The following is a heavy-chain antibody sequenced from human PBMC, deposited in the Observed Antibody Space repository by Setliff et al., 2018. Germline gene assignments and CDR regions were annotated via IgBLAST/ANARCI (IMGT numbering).Heavy chain of an antibody. V-gene: IGHV1-18*04. CDR3: ARDPLYRENLSRVFDF. J-gene: IGHJ3*01. CDR2: VTVYNGNT. D-gene: IGHD2-15*01. CDR1: GYTFSNYG. Sequence: GASVKVSCKASGYTFSNYGITWVRQAPGQGLEWMGWVTVYNGNTKYAQNLQGRLTLTTDTSTSTAYMELRSLRSDDTAVYYCARDPLYRENLSRVFDFWGQGTMVTVSS.